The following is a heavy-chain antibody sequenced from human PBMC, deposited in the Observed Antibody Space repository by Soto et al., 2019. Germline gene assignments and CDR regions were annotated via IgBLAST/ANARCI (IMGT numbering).Heavy chain of an antibody. CDR2: IIPILGIA. D-gene: IGHD2-2*01. Sequence: VQLVQSGAEVKKPGSSVKVSCKASGGTFSSYTISWVRQAPGQGLEWMGRIIPILGIANYAQKFQGRVTITADKSTSTAYMELSSLRSEDTAVYYCARGPVVPAAMDVGYYYYGMDVWGQGTTVTVSS. J-gene: IGHJ6*02. CDR3: ARGPVVPAAMDVGYYYYGMDV. CDR1: GGTFSSYT. V-gene: IGHV1-69*02.